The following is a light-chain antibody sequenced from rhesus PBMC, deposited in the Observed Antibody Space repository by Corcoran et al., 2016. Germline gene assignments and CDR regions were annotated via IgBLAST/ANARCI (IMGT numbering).Light chain of an antibody. J-gene: IGKJ2*01. CDR1: ENVNNY. Sequence: DIQMTQSPSSLSASVGDRVTITCRASENVNNYLTWYPQKPGKAPNLLIYKASTLQRGVPSRFSGSGSGRDYTFTSSSVQPEDVATYYCQHGYGTPYSFGQGTKVEIK. V-gene: IGKV1-74*01. CDR2: KAS. CDR3: QHGYGTPYS.